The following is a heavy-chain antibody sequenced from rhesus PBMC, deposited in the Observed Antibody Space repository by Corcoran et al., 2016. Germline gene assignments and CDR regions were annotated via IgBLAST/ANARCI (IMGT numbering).Heavy chain of an antibody. D-gene: IGHD1-14*01. CDR2: INSGGGST. V-gene: IGHV3S5*01. CDR3: AKGSAGTLGYFEI. Sequence: ELQLVETGGGLVQPGGSLTLSCAASGFTFRSYGVSWVRQAPGKGLEWASTINSGGGSTYYADSVKGRCTISRDNSKNTVSLQVNSLRPEDTAVYYCAKGSAGTLGYFEIWGQGALVTVSS. CDR1: GFTFRSYG. J-gene: IGHJ1*01.